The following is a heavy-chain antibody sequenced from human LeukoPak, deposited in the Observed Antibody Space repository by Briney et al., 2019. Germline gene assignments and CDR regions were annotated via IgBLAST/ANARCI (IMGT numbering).Heavy chain of an antibody. CDR3: AKNVREADWYYYYMDV. D-gene: IGHD3-9*01. CDR2: ISGSGVTT. Sequence: GGSLRLSCAAAGFPFTSYAMTWVRQAPGKGLEWVSAISGSGVTTYFADSVKGRFTISRDNSKNTLYLQMNSLRAEDTAVYYCAKNVREADWYYYYMDVWGKGTTVTVSS. V-gene: IGHV3-23*01. CDR1: GFPFTSYA. J-gene: IGHJ6*03.